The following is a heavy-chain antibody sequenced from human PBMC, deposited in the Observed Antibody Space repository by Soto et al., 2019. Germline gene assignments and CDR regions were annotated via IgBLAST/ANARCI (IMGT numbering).Heavy chain of an antibody. D-gene: IGHD2-2*01. Sequence: EVQLVESGGGLVQPGVSLRLSCAASGFTFSSYSMNWVRQAPGKGLEWVSYISSSSSTIYYADSVKGRFTISRDNAKNSLYLQMNSLRDEDTAVYYCARDSIVVVPAAIDYWGQGTLVTVSS. V-gene: IGHV3-48*02. J-gene: IGHJ4*02. CDR2: ISSSSSTI. CDR3: ARDSIVVVPAAIDY. CDR1: GFTFSSYS.